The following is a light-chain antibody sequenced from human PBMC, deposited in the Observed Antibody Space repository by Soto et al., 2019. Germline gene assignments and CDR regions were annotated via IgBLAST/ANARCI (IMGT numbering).Light chain of an antibody. CDR2: SNN. V-gene: IGLV1-44*01. CDR3: AAWDDNLNGPHWV. CDR1: NSNIGSNT. J-gene: IGLJ3*02. Sequence: QSVLTQPPSASGTPGQRVTISCSGNNSNIGSNTVNWYQQLPGTAPKLLIYSNNQRPSGVPDRFSGSKSGTSASLAISGLQSEDEADYYCAAWDDNLNGPHWVFGGGTKVTVL.